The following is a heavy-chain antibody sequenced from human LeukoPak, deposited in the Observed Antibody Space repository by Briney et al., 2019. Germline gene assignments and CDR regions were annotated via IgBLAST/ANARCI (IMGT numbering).Heavy chain of an antibody. J-gene: IGHJ4*02. D-gene: IGHD5-18*01. CDR2: ISGSGGST. CDR1: GFTFSDYY. V-gene: IGHV3-23*01. Sequence: GGSLRLSCAASGFTFSDYYMSWIRQAPGKGLEWVSAISGSGGSTYYADSVRGRFTISRDNSKNTLYLQMNSLRAEDTAVYYCARGGPRDGYDYWGQGTLVTVSS. CDR3: ARGGPRDGYDY.